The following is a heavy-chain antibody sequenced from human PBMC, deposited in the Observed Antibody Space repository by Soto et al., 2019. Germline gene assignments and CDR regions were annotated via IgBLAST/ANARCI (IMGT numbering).Heavy chain of an antibody. V-gene: IGHV2-5*02. CDR3: AHRATMTIFGLIIDNGIWFDP. Sequence: QINLIESGPTLVKPTQTLTLTCTFSGFSLITSWAAVGWVRQPPGRALEWLALIYWDGDKRYNASLGNRLTITKDTSMNQVVLTLTNVDPADTATYYCAHRATMTIFGLIIDNGIWFDPWGQGTRVIVSS. CDR1: GFSLITSWAA. J-gene: IGHJ5*02. D-gene: IGHD3-3*01. CDR2: IYWDGDK.